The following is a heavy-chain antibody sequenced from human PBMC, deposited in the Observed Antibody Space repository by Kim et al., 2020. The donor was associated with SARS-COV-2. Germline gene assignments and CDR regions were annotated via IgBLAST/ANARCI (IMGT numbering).Heavy chain of an antibody. V-gene: IGHV4-4*07. CDR3: AKDAGTYIDY. D-gene: IGHD3-10*01. J-gene: IGHJ4*02. CDR2: VHPSGDT. CDR1: GVSITAFY. Sequence: SETLSLTCTVSGVSITAFYWSFIRQPAGKGLEWIGRVHPSGDTNYNPSLKSRVTMSLDTSKKQFSLRVSSVTAADTAGYYYAKDAGTYIDYWGQG.